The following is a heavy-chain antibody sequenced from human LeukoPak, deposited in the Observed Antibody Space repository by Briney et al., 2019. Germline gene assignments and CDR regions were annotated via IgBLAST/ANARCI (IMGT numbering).Heavy chain of an antibody. CDR1: GGSISSYY. CDR2: IYYSGST. Sequence: KPSETLSLTCTVSGGSISSYYWSWIRQPPGKGLEWIGYIYYSGSTNYNPSLKSRVTISVDTSKNQFSLKLSSVTAADTAVYYCASSLPHSSGWYMFDYWGQGTLVTVSS. CDR3: ASSLPHSSGWYMFDY. D-gene: IGHD6-19*01. V-gene: IGHV4-59*08. J-gene: IGHJ4*02.